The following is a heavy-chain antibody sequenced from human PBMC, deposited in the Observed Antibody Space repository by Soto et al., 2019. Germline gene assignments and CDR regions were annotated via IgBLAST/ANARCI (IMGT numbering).Heavy chain of an antibody. D-gene: IGHD3-22*01. CDR2: INPNSGGT. J-gene: IGHJ4*02. CDR1: GYTFTGYY. CDR3: ARGIAAYYDSSGYYDGLDY. Sequence: ASVKVSCKASGYTFTGYYMHWVRQAPGQGLEWMGWINPNSGGTNYAQKFQGRVTMTGDTSISTAYMELSRLRSDDTAVYYCARGIAAYYDSSGYYDGLDYWGQGTLVTVSS. V-gene: IGHV1-2*02.